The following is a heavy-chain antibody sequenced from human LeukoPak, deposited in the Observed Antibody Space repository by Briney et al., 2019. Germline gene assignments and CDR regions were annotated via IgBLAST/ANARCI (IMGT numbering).Heavy chain of an antibody. CDR1: GYTFTNYD. D-gene: IGHD6-19*01. Sequence: ASVMVSCKASGYTFTNYDISWVRQATGQGLEWMGWMNPNSGNTGYAQKFQGRVTITRNTSISTAYMELSSLRSEDTAVYYCARASSGNFDYWGQGTLVTVSS. CDR2: MNPNSGNT. J-gene: IGHJ4*02. V-gene: IGHV1-8*01. CDR3: ARASSGNFDY.